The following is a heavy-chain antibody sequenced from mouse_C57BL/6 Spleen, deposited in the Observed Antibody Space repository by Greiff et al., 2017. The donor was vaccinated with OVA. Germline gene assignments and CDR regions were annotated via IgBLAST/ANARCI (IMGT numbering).Heavy chain of an antibody. CDR1: GYTFTDYE. Sequence: QVQLKESGAELVRPGASVTLSCKASGYTFTDYEMHWVKQTPVHGLEWIGAIDPETGGTAYNQKFKGKAILTADKSSSTAYMELRSLTSEDSAVYYCTRGPRWGKGTTLTVSS. V-gene: IGHV1-15*01. CDR3: TRGPR. CDR2: IDPETGGT. J-gene: IGHJ2*01.